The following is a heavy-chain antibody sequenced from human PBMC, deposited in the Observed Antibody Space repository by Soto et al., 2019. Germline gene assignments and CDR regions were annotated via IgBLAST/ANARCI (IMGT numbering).Heavy chain of an antibody. CDR2: ISAYNGNT. D-gene: IGHD4-17*01. CDR1: GYTFTSYG. CDR3: ASVALGYDYADV. V-gene: IGHV1-18*04. Sequence: ASVKVSCKASGYTFTSYGISWVRQAPGQGLEWMGWISAYNGNTNYAQKLQGRVTMTTDTSTSTAYMELRSLRSEYTAVYYCASVALGYDYADVWGQGTTVTVSS. J-gene: IGHJ6*02.